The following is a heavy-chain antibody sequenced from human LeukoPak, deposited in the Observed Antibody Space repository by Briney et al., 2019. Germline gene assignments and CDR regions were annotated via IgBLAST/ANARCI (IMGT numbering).Heavy chain of an antibody. D-gene: IGHD5-24*01. CDR1: GLTLSSYE. Sequence: GGSLRLSCTISGLTLSSYEVNWVRQAPGKGLEWVSYMSRSGTTIYYADSVKGRFTISRDNAKNSLYLQMNSLRVEDTAVYYCATRVPYTGYKNWGEGTLVTVSS. V-gene: IGHV3-48*03. CDR2: MSRSGTTI. CDR3: ATRVPYTGYKN. J-gene: IGHJ4*02.